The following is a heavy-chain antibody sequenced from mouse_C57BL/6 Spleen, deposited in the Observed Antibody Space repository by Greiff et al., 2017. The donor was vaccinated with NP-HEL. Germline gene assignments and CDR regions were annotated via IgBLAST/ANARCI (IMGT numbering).Heavy chain of an antibody. CDR1: GYTFTSYW. CDR3: AREDYDGYRWFAY. Sequence: VQLQQSGAELVKPGASVKLSCKASGYTFTSYWMHWVKQRPGQGLEWIGMIHPNSGSTNYNEKFKSKATLTVDKSSSTAYMQLSSLTSEDSAVYYCAREDYDGYRWFAYWGQGTLVTVSA. J-gene: IGHJ3*01. CDR2: IHPNSGST. V-gene: IGHV1-64*01. D-gene: IGHD2-3*01.